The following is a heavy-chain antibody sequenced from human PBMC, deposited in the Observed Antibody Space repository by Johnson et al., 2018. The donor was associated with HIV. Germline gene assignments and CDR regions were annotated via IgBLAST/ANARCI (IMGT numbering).Heavy chain of an antibody. CDR1: GLTFSSYG. J-gene: IGHJ3*02. CDR2: ISGSGGST. CDR3: ARTEYLGWDRSHAFDI. V-gene: IGHV3-23*04. D-gene: IGHD2/OR15-2a*01. Sequence: VQLVESGGGLVQTGGSLRLSCAASGLTFSSYGMSWVRQAPGKGLEWVSAISGSGGSTYYADSVKGRFTISRDNSKNTMYLQMNSLRAEDTALYYCARTEYLGWDRSHAFDIWGQGTMVTVSS.